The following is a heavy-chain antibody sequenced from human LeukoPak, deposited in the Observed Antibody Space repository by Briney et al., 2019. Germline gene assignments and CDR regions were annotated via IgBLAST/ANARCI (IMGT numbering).Heavy chain of an antibody. J-gene: IGHJ4*02. Sequence: GESLRLSCAVSEFIFSNYWVTWVRQAPGKGLEWVANIKQDGVEKYYADSVKGRFTISRDTAKNSLYPQMNSLRVEDTALYYCASGNAVDYWGRGTLVTVSS. D-gene: IGHD1-26*01. CDR2: IKQDGVEK. CDR3: ASGNAVDY. V-gene: IGHV3-7*01. CDR1: EFIFSNYW.